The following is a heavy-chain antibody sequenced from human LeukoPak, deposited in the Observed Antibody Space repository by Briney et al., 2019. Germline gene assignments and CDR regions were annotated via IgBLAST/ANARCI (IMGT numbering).Heavy chain of an antibody. V-gene: IGHV1-2*02. J-gene: IGHJ4*02. CDR3: AREGFWRDLGDY. Sequence: AAVKVSCKASGYTFTGYYMHWVRQAPGQGLEWMGWINPNSGGTNYAQKFQGRVTMTRDTSISTAYMELSRLRSDDTAVYYCAREGFWRDLGDYWGQGTLVTVSS. CDR2: INPNSGGT. CDR1: GYTFTGYY. D-gene: IGHD3-3*01.